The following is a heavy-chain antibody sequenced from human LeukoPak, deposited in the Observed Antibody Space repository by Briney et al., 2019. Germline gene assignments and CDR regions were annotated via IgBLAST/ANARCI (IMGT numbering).Heavy chain of an antibody. CDR1: GGSMSGYF. CDR2: IYYSGST. V-gene: IGHV4-59*01. Sequence: SETLSLTCTVSGGSMSGYFWSWIRQPPGKGLEWIGYIYYSGSTNYNPSLKSRVTISVDTSKNQFSLKLSSVTAADTAVYYCARQTGYFRYWGQGTLVAVSS. J-gene: IGHJ1*01. CDR3: ARQTGYFRY. D-gene: IGHD3-10*01.